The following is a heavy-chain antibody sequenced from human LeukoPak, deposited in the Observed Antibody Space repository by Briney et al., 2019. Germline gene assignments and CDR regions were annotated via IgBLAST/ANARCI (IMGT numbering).Heavy chain of an antibody. D-gene: IGHD1-1*01. CDR1: GFTFSNYA. Sequence: GGSLRLSCAASGFTFSNYAVSWVRQAPGRGLEWLSSISGSGGTYYIPSLKGRFIVSRDNSRNTLYLQLNTLRAEATASYYCAKEGFRAHTTGFDSWGQGKLVTVSS. V-gene: IGHV3-23*01. CDR2: ISGSGGT. J-gene: IGHJ5*01. CDR3: AKEGFRAHTTGFDS.